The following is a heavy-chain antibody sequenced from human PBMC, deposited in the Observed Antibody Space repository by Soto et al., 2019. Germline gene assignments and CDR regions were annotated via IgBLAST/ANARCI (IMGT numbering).Heavy chain of an antibody. CDR3: ARAYGVGAGDY. CDR1: GGSISSYY. D-gene: IGHD4-17*01. J-gene: IGHJ4*02. Sequence: QVQLQESGPGLVKPSETLSLTCTVSGGSISSYYWSWIRQPPGKGLEWIGYIYYSGSTNYNPSLKRRVTISVDKSKNQFSLKLSSVTAADTAVYYCARAYGVGAGDYWGQGTLVTVSS. V-gene: IGHV4-59*01. CDR2: IYYSGST.